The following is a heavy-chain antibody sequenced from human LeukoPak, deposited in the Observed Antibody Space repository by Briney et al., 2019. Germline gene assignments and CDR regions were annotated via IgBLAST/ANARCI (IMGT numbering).Heavy chain of an antibody. CDR3: ARDLSGYDYYYGMDV. D-gene: IGHD1-26*01. J-gene: IGHJ6*02. Sequence: TSETLSLTCTVSGGSISTSDYYWGWIRQTPGKGLEWIGSIYYSGTTYFSPSVKSRVTVSVDTSKNQFSLQLSSVTAADTAVYYCARDLSGYDYYYGMDVWGQGTTVTVSS. CDR2: IYYSGTT. V-gene: IGHV4-39*02. CDR1: GGSISTSDYY.